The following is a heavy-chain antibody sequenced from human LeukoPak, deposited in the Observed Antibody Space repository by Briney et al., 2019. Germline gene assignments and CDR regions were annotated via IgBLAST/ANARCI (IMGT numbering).Heavy chain of an antibody. Sequence: PGGSLRLSCAASGFTFSSYGMHWVRQAPGKGLEWVAFIRYDGSNKYYADSVKGRFTISRDNSKNTLYLQMNSLRPEDTAVYYCARGPANYYYCSGSSIDYWGQGTLVTVSS. CDR3: ARGPANYYYCSGSSIDY. D-gene: IGHD3-10*01. V-gene: IGHV3-30*02. CDR1: GFTFSSYG. CDR2: IRYDGSNK. J-gene: IGHJ4*02.